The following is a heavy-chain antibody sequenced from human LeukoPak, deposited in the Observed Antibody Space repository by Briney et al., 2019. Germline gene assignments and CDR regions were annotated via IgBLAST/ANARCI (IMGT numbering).Heavy chain of an antibody. CDR1: GFTFSSYA. D-gene: IGHD3-22*01. CDR2: ISYDGSNK. V-gene: IGHV3-30-3*01. CDR3: ARDTSGDYYDSSGPYDNLFDY. J-gene: IGHJ4*02. Sequence: PGRSLRLSCAASGFTFSSYAMHWVRQAPGKGLEWVAVISYDGSNKYYADSVKGRFTISRDNSKNTLYLQMNSLRAEDTAVYYCARDTSGDYYDSSGPYDNLFDYWGQGTLVTVSS.